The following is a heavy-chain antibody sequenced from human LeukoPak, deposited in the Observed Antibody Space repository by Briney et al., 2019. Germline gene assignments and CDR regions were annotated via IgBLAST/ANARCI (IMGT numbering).Heavy chain of an antibody. CDR1: GGSISSSSHY. V-gene: IGHV4-61*01. D-gene: IGHD3-22*01. J-gene: IGHJ4*02. CDR2: IYYSGST. Sequence: PSETLSLTCTVSGGSISSSSHYWGWIRQPPGKGLEWIGYIYYSGSTNYNPSLKSRVTISVDTSKNQFSLKLSSVTAADTAVYYCARDPGYYYDSSGYYSGSYYFDYWGQGTLVTVSS. CDR3: ARDPGYYYDSSGYYSGSYYFDY.